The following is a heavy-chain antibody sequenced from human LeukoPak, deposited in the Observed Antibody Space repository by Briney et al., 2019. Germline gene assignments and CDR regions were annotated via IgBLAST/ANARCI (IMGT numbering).Heavy chain of an antibody. Sequence: SVKVSCKASGGTFSSYAISWVRQAPGQGLEWMGGIIPIFGTANYAQKFQGRVTITADESTSTAYMELSSLRSEDTAVYYCASCPAAEGFYYYYYMDVWGKGTTVTISS. CDR1: GGTFSSYA. V-gene: IGHV1-69*13. CDR2: IIPIFGTA. J-gene: IGHJ6*03. CDR3: ASCPAAEGFYYYYYMDV.